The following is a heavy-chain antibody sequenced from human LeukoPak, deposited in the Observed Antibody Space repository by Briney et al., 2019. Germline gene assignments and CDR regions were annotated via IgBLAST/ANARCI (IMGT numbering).Heavy chain of an antibody. J-gene: IGHJ4*02. CDR3: ARAYSGYEAFDY. CDR2: INPNSGGR. V-gene: IGHV1-2*02. D-gene: IGHD5-12*01. CDR1: GYTFTSSG. Sequence: ASVKASCKASGYTFTSSGISWVRQAPGQGLEWMGWINPNSGGRNYAQKFQGRVTMTRDTSTTYMELSRLTSDDTAVYYCARAYSGYEAFDYWGQGTLVTVSS.